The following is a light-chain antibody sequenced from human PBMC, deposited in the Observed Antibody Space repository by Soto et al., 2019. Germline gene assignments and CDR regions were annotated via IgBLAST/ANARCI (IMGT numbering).Light chain of an antibody. CDR1: QSVCSY. CDR2: DAS. V-gene: IGKV3-11*01. J-gene: IGKJ1*01. CDR3: QQRSNWPSWT. Sequence: EIVLTQSPATLSLSPGERATLSCRASQSVCSYLAWYQQKPGQAPRLLIYDASNRATGIPARFSGSGAGTDFTVTISSLESEAFGVYYCQQRSNWPSWTFGQGTKVEIK.